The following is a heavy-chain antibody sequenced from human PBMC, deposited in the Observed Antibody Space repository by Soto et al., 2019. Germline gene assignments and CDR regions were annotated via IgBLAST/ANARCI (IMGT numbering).Heavy chain of an antibody. CDR2: IYQSGST. CDR3: ARVSGSYYYGMDV. D-gene: IGHD3-10*01. V-gene: IGHV4-4*02. J-gene: IGHJ6*02. CDR1: GGSISSSNW. Sequence: SETLSLTCAVSGGSISSSNWWSWVRQPPGKGLEWIGEIYQSGSTNYNPSLKSRVTISVDKSNNQFSLTLSSVTAADTAVYYCARVSGSYYYGMDVWGQGTTVTVSS.